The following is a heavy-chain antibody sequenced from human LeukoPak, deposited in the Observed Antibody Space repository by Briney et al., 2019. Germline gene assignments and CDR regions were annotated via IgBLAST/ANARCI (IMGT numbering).Heavy chain of an antibody. Sequence: SETLSLTCAVYGGSFSGYYWSWICQPPGKGLEWIGEINHSGSTNYNPSLKSRVTISVDTSKNQFSLKLSSVTAADTAVYYCARGVGTVTTELDYWGQGTLVTVSS. V-gene: IGHV4-34*01. J-gene: IGHJ4*02. D-gene: IGHD4-11*01. CDR2: INHSGST. CDR3: ARGVGTVTTELDY. CDR1: GGSFSGYY.